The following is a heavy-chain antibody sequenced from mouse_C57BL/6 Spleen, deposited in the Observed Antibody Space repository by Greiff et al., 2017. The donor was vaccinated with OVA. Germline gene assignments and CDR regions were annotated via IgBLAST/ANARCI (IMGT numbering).Heavy chain of an antibody. V-gene: IGHV5-17*01. Sequence: DVKLVESGGGLVKPGGSLKLSCAASGFTFSDYGMHWVRQAPEKGLEWVAYISSGSSTIYYADTVKGRFTISRDNAKNTLFLQMTSLRSEDTAMYYCARTLYGSLDYWGQGTTLTVSS. J-gene: IGHJ2*01. CDR1: GFTFSDYG. D-gene: IGHD1-1*01. CDR3: ARTLYGSLDY. CDR2: ISSGSSTI.